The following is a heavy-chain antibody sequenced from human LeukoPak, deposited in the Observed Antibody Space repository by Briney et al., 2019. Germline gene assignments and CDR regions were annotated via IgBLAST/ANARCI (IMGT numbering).Heavy chain of an antibody. D-gene: IGHD6-13*01. CDR1: GFTVSNSY. Sequence: TGGSLRLSCAASGFTVSNSYMSWVRQAPGKGLEWVSLINSGDSTYYADSVKGRFTISRDNSKNTLYLQMNSLRAEDTAVYSCARAGRAYSSSWYYFDHWGQGTLVTVSS. CDR3: ARAGRAYSSSWYYFDH. V-gene: IGHV3-53*01. CDR2: INSGDST. J-gene: IGHJ4*02.